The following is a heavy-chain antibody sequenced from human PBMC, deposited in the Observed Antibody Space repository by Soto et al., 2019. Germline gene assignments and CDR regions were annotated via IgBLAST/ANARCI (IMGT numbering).Heavy chain of an antibody. Sequence: SETLSLSCAVSGGSVWSQYGIWVRQLQGKGLEWIGSIYYSGSTYYNPSLKSRVTISVDTSKNQFSLKLSSVTAADTAVYYCARQLSYYYGSGCNWFDPWGQGTLVTVSS. D-gene: IGHD3-10*01. J-gene: IGHJ5*02. CDR3: ARQLSYYYGSGCNWFDP. V-gene: IGHV4-39*01. CDR2: IYYSGST. CDR1: GGSVWSQY.